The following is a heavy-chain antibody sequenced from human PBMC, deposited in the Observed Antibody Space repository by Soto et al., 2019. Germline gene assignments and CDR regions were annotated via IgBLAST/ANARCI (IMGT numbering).Heavy chain of an antibody. V-gene: IGHV4-39*01. D-gene: IGHD6-13*01. CDR1: GGSISSSSYY. J-gene: IGHJ3*02. Sequence: QLQLQESGPGLVKPSETLSLTCTVSGGSISSSSYYWGWIRQPPGKGLEWIGSIYYSGSTYYNPSLKSRVTISVDTSKNQFSLKLSSVTAADTAVYYCARHLSTIAAAGGDAFDIWGQGTMVTVSS. CDR2: IYYSGST. CDR3: ARHLSTIAAAGGDAFDI.